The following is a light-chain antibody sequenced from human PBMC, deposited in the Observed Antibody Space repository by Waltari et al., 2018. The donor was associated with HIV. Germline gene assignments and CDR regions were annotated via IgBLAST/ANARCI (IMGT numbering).Light chain of an antibody. Sequence: QSVLTQPPSASRTSGQRFTMSRSESSTNIGRKTVNSYQQLPGTSPKLLIYSHNQRPSGVPDRFSGSKSGTSASLAISGLQSGDEADYYCAAWDGSLNGRVVFGGGTKLTVL. CDR2: SHN. V-gene: IGLV1-44*01. CDR3: AAWDGSLNGRVV. CDR1: STNIGRKT. J-gene: IGLJ2*01.